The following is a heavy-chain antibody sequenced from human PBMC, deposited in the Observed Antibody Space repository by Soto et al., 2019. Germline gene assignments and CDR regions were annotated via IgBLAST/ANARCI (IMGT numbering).Heavy chain of an antibody. Sequence: ASVKVTCKASGYTFTSYGIHWVRQAPGQRLEWMGWINAANGDTKYSPKFQGRVTITRDTSASTAYMELSSLRSEDTAVYYCVRRHVSATGIDWFDPWGQGTLVTVSS. D-gene: IGHD6-13*01. CDR3: VRRHVSATGIDWFDP. CDR2: INAANGDT. J-gene: IGHJ5*02. V-gene: IGHV1-3*01. CDR1: GYTFTSYG.